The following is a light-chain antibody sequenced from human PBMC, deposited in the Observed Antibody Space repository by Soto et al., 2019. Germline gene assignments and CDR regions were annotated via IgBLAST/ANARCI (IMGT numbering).Light chain of an antibody. CDR2: EVS. CDR3: YSYTSTSTYV. Sequence: QAVVTQPASVSGSPGQSITISCIGTSSDVGGYNYVSWYQQHPGKVPKLMIYEVSNRPSGVSDRFSGSKSGNTASLTISGLQAEDEADYYCYSYTSTSTYVFGTGTKVTVL. J-gene: IGLJ1*01. V-gene: IGLV2-14*01. CDR1: SSDVGGYNY.